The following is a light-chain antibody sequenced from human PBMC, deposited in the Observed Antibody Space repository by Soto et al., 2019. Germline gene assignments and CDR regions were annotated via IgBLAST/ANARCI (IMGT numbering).Light chain of an antibody. J-gene: IGKJ5*01. Sequence: EIVMTQFPATLSESPGDRVSLSFRASQSVSTNVAWYQQKPGQAPRLLIYGASSRATGIPARFSGSGSGTEFTLTISSLQSEDFAVYYCQQYKNWPQITFGQGTRLEI. CDR2: GAS. V-gene: IGKV3-15*01. CDR1: QSVSTN. CDR3: QQYKNWPQIT.